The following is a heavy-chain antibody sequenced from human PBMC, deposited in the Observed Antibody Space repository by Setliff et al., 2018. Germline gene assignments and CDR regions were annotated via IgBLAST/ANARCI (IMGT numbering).Heavy chain of an antibody. D-gene: IGHD1-26*01. CDR1: GGFIRDYY. V-gene: IGHV4-59*03. CDR2: MYYRGTT. CDR3: AAVGIDAGGGWFDP. Sequence: KPSETLSLTCTVSGGFIRDYYWNWIRQSPGKGLEWIGYMYYRGTTNYNSSLKSRVTISIDMSKNQFSLKLSSATAADTAVYFCAAVGIDAGGGWFDPWGHGIPVTVSS. J-gene: IGHJ5*02.